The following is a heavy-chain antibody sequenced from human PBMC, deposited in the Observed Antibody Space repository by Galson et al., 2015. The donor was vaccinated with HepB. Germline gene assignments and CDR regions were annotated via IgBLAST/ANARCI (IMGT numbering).Heavy chain of an antibody. CDR3: ARDLGWPNTGGGDY. D-gene: IGHD1-14*01. CDR1: GFTFSSYW. J-gene: IGHJ4*02. Sequence: SLRLSCAASGFTFSSYWMHWVRQAPGKGLVWVSRINGDGSSTSYADSVKGRFTISRDNAKNTVYLQMSSLRVEDTAVYYCARDLGWPNTGGGDYWGQGTLVTVSS. V-gene: IGHV3-74*01. CDR2: INGDGSST.